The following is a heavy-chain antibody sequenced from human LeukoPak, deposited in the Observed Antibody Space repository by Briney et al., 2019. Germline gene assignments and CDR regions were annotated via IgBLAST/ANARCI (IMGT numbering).Heavy chain of an antibody. D-gene: IGHD2-2*01. Sequence: SETLSLTCTGSGGSISSYYWSWLRQPAGKGLEWFVRIYTSGITNYNPSLKSRVTMSVDTSKNQFSLKLSSVTAADAAVYYCARGPPIVVVPAPGAELWFDPWGQGTLVTVSS. V-gene: IGHV4-4*07. J-gene: IGHJ5*02. CDR3: ARGPPIVVVPAPGAELWFDP. CDR2: IYTSGIT. CDR1: GGSISSYY.